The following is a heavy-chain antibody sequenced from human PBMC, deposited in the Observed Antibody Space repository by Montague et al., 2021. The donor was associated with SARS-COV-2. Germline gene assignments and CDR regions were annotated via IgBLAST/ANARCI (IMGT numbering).Heavy chain of an antibody. Sequence: SETLSLTCTVYGVSVKNYYWSWIRQPPGKGLEWIGYVHYSGKTKSNPSLQNPISISLDASKNQFYLSLTSVTSADAAVYYCARHHISTMYGYSWFDPWGRGTMVTVSS. D-gene: IGHD1-14*01. CDR3: ARHHISTMYGYSWFDP. J-gene: IGHJ5*02. CDR1: GVSVKNYY. V-gene: IGHV4-59*02. CDR2: VHYSGKT.